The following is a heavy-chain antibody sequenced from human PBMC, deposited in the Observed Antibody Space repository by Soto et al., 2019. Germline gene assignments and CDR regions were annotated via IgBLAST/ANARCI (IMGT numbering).Heavy chain of an antibody. J-gene: IGHJ4*02. CDR2: MHHSGAT. CDR1: GGSMSSPNW. Sequence: PXGTLSLTCLVSGGSMSSPNWWSCVRQAPGKGLEWIAEMHHSGATNYNPSLKSRVIISIDKSKNQFSLNLSSVTAADTAVYYCATGSLYYYGSGGMWDSWGRGALVTVSS. CDR3: ATGSLYYYGSGGMWDS. D-gene: IGHD3-10*01. V-gene: IGHV4-4*02.